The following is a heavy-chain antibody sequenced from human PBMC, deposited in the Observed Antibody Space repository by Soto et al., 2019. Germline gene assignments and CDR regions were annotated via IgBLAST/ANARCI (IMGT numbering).Heavy chain of an antibody. V-gene: IGHV3-23*01. CDR3: AKDGILSGTNDY. D-gene: IGHD1-20*01. Sequence: VGSLRLSCAASGFTFSSYAMSWVRQAPGKGLEWVSAISGSGGSTYYADSVKGRFTISRDNSKKTLYLQMNSLRAEDTAVYYCAKDGILSGTNDYWGQGTLVTVSS. CDR1: GFTFSSYA. CDR2: ISGSGGST. J-gene: IGHJ4*02.